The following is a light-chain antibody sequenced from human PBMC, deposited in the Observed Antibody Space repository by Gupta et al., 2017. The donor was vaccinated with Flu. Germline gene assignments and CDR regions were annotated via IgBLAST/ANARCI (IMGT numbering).Light chain of an antibody. V-gene: IGLV1-44*01. CDR1: SSNIGSNT. CDR3: AAWDDSLNGVV. Sequence: QSVLTQPPSASGTPGQRVTISCSGSSSNIGSNTVNWYQQLPGTAPKLLIYCNNQRPSGVPDRFSGSTSGTSASLAISGLQSEDEADYYCAAWDDSLNGVVFGGGTKLTVL. J-gene: IGLJ2*01. CDR2: CNN.